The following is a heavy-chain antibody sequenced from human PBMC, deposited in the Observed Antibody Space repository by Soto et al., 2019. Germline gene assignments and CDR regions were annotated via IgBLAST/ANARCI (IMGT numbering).Heavy chain of an antibody. V-gene: IGHV4-39*01. CDR3: ASPKIAFYNWFDP. D-gene: IGHD3-3*02. CDR1: GGSISSSSYY. Sequence: QLQLQESGPGLVKPSETLSLTCTVSGGSISSSSYYWGWIRQPPGKGLEWIGSIYYSGSTYYNPSLNSRVPSSVDTSKNQFSLKLRSGTAADTAVYYCASPKIAFYNWFDPWGQGTLVTVSS. J-gene: IGHJ5*02. CDR2: IYYSGST.